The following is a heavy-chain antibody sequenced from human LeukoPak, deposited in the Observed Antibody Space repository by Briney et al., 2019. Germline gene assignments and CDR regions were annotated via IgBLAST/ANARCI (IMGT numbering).Heavy chain of an antibody. V-gene: IGHV1-18*01. J-gene: IGHJ4*02. CDR3: ARRTSSGWSEFDY. CDR2: ISGYNGNT. D-gene: IGHD6-19*01. CDR1: DYTLIDYD. Sequence: ASVKVSCKASDYTLIDYDISWVRQAPGQGLEWMGWISGYNGNTNYAQKLQGRVTMTTDTSTSTAYMELRSLRSDDTAVYYCARRTSSGWSEFDYWGQGTLVTVSS.